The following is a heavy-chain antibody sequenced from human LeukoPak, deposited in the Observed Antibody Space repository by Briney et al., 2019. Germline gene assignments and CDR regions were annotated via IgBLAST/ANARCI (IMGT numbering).Heavy chain of an antibody. J-gene: IGHJ3*02. CDR1: GYTFTGYY. CDR3: ASSQLDYDILTGYYTDDAFDI. V-gene: IGHV1-18*04. Sequence: ASVKVSCKASGYTFTGYYMHWVRQAPGQGLEWMGWISAYNGNTNYAQKLQGRVTMTTDTSTSTAYMELRSLRSDDTAVYYCASSQLDYDILTGYYTDDAFDIWGQGTMVTVSS. D-gene: IGHD3-9*01. CDR2: ISAYNGNT.